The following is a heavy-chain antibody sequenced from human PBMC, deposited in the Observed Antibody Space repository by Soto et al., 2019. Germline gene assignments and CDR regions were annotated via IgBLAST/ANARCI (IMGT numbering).Heavy chain of an antibody. Sequence: SETLSLTCTVSGGSVSSGSYYWSWIRQPPGKGLEWIGYIYYSGSANYNPSLKSRVTISVDTSKNQFSLKLSSVTAADTAVYYCASVTRTCISTSCYRYYYGMDVWGQGTTVTVSS. CDR1: GGSVSSGSYY. J-gene: IGHJ6*02. CDR3: ASVTRTCISTSCYRYYYGMDV. V-gene: IGHV4-61*01. CDR2: IYYSGSA. D-gene: IGHD2-2*02.